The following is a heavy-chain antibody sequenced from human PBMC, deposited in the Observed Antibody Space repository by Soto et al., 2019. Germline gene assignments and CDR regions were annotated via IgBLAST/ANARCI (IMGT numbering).Heavy chain of an antibody. J-gene: IGHJ6*02. CDR1: GFTFSSYS. CDR3: ATPPQYCSSTSCYNYGMDV. V-gene: IGHV3-23*01. D-gene: IGHD2-2*01. CDR2: ISDSGDST. Sequence: GGSLRLSCAASGFTFSSYSMNWVRQAPGKGLEWVSLISDSGDSTYYADSVKGRFTISRDNSKNTLYLQMNNLRAEDTAVYYCATPPQYCSSTSCYNYGMDVWGQGTTVTVSS.